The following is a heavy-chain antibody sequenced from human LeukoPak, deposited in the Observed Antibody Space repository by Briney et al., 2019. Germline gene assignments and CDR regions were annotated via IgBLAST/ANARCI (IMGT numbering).Heavy chain of an antibody. CDR1: GFTFSGSA. Sequence: PGGSLRLSCAASGFTFSGSAMHWVRQASGKGLEWVGRIRSKANSYATAYAASVKGRFTISRDDSKNTAYLQMNSLKTEDTAVYYCTRQELRYFDWLSGGGPFDYWGQGTLVTVSS. D-gene: IGHD3-9*01. V-gene: IGHV3-73*01. CDR2: IRSKANSYAT. J-gene: IGHJ4*02. CDR3: TRQELRYFDWLSGGGPFDY.